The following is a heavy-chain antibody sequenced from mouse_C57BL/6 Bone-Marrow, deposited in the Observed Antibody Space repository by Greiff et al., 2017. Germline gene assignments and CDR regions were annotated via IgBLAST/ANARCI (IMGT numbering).Heavy chain of an antibody. Sequence: QVQLQQSGAELARPGASVKLSCKASGYTFTSYGISWVKQRTGQGLEWIGEIYPRSGNTYYNEKFKGKATLTADKSSSTAYMELRSLTSEDSAVYFCARDYERGYYFDYWGQGTTLTVSS. V-gene: IGHV1-81*01. D-gene: IGHD2-4*01. J-gene: IGHJ2*01. CDR3: ARDYERGYYFDY. CDR1: GYTFTSYG. CDR2: IYPRSGNT.